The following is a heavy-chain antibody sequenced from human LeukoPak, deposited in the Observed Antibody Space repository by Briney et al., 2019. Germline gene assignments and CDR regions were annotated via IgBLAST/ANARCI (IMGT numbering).Heavy chain of an antibody. Sequence: GGSLRLSCAASGFTVSSNYMSWVRQAPGKGLEWVSVIFSGGATYYADSVKGRFTISRDNSKNTLYLQMNSLRAEDTAVYYCATQYLMTSFDYWGQGTLVTVSS. CDR2: IFSGGAT. J-gene: IGHJ4*02. CDR3: ATQYLMTSFDY. D-gene: IGHD2-2*01. V-gene: IGHV3-53*01. CDR1: GFTVSSNY.